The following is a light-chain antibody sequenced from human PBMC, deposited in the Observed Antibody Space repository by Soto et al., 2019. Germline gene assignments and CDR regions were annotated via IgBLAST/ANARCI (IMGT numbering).Light chain of an antibody. J-gene: IGKJ4*01. CDR2: GAS. CDR3: QQYGRSPLT. CDR1: HSVSSSY. Sequence: EIVLTQSPGTLSLSPGERATLSCRASHSVSSSYLAWYQQTPGQAPRPLIYGASSRATGIPDRFSGSGSGTDFTLTISRLEPEDFAVYYCQQYGRSPLTFGGGTKVDIK. V-gene: IGKV3-20*01.